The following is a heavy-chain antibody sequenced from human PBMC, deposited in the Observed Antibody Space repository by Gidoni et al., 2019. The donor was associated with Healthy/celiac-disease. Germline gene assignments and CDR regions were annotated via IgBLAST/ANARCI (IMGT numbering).Heavy chain of an antibody. J-gene: IGHJ4*02. CDR3: AKDQGHGDYVRYFDY. Sequence: QVQLVESGGGVVQPGRSLRLSCAASGFTFSSYGMHWVRQAPGKGLELVAVISYDGSNKYYADSVKGRFTISRDNSKNTLYLQMNSLRAEDTAVYYCAKDQGHGDYVRYFDYWGQGTLVTVSS. CDR1: GFTFSSYG. CDR2: ISYDGSNK. V-gene: IGHV3-30*18. D-gene: IGHD4-17*01.